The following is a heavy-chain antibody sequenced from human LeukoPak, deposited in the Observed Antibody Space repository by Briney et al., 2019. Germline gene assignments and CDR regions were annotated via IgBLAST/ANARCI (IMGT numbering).Heavy chain of an antibody. CDR3: AKDPYGDYVVDY. Sequence: GGSLRLSYAASGFTFSSYAMNWVRQAPGKGLEWVSAISGSGGSTYYADSVKGRFTISRDNSKNTLYLQMNSLRAEDTAVYYCAKDPYGDYVVDYWGQGTLVTVSS. D-gene: IGHD4-17*01. CDR1: GFTFSSYA. V-gene: IGHV3-23*01. J-gene: IGHJ4*02. CDR2: ISGSGGST.